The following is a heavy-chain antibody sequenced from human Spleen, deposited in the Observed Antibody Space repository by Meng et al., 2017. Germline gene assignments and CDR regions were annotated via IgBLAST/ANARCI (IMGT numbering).Heavy chain of an antibody. V-gene: IGHV4-34*01. CDR1: GGSFSGYD. CDR3: ARVGLEIDY. CDR2: INHSGST. J-gene: IGHJ4*02. Sequence: QLQLQQGGAGLWKPWETLSLTCAVYGGSFSGYDWGCIRQPPGKGLEWIGEINHSGSTNYNPSLKSRVTISVDTSKNQFSLKLSSVTAADTAVYYCARVGLEIDYWGQGTLVTVSS.